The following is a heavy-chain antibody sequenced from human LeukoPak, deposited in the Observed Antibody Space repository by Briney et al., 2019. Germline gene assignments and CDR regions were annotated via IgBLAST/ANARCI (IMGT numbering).Heavy chain of an antibody. CDR1: SFTFNKYG. V-gene: IGHV3-33*01. Sequence: PGGSLRLSCVASSFTFNKYGVHWVRQAPGKGLEWVAVIWYDGSYEYFADSVKGRLAISRDNDKNTVTLQMNSLRVEDTAVYYCARDGSGLAVRGWFDFWGQGTLVTVSS. CDR3: ARDGSGLAVRGWFDF. D-gene: IGHD3-10*01. J-gene: IGHJ5*01. CDR2: IWYDGSYE.